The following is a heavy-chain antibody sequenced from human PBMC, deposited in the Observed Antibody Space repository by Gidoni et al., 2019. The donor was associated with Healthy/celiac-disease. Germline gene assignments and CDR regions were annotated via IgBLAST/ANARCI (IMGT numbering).Heavy chain of an antibody. J-gene: IGHJ3*02. Sequence: EVQLVESGGGLVKPGGSLRLSCAASGFTFSSYSMNWVRQAPGKGLEWVSSISSSSSYIYYADSVKGRFTISRDNAKNSLYLQMNSLRAEDTAVYYCARDGVTQLEWLPNDAFDIWGQGTMVTVSS. CDR3: ARDGVTQLEWLPNDAFDI. CDR2: ISSSSSYI. V-gene: IGHV3-21*01. D-gene: IGHD3-3*01. CDR1: GFTFSSYS.